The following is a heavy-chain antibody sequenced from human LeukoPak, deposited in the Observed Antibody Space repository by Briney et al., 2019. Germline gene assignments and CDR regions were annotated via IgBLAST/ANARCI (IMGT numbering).Heavy chain of an antibody. V-gene: IGHV3-53*01. D-gene: IGHD6-19*01. CDR1: GFTVCSNY. CDR3: ARPVIAVACKYYYYYYMDV. J-gene: IGHJ6*03. Sequence: PGGSLRLSCAASGFTVCSNYMSCVRQAPGKGLEWVSVIYSGGSTYYADSVKGRFTISRDNSKNTLYLQMNSLRAEDTAVYYCARPVIAVACKYYYYYYMDVWGKGTTVTVSS. CDR2: IYSGGST.